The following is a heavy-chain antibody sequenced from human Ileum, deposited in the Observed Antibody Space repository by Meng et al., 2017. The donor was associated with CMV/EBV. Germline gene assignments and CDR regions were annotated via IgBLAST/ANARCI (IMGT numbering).Heavy chain of an antibody. V-gene: IGHV1-8*01. J-gene: IGHJ3*02. CDR3: ALIRGYCSSTSCLDAFDI. Sequence: ASVKVSCKASGYTFTSYDINWVRQATGQGLEWMGWMNPNSGNTGYAQKFQGRVTMTRSTSISTAYMELSSLRSEDTAVYYCALIRGYCSSTSCLDAFDIWGQGTMVTVSS. CDR1: GYTFTSYD. D-gene: IGHD2-2*01. CDR2: MNPNSGNT.